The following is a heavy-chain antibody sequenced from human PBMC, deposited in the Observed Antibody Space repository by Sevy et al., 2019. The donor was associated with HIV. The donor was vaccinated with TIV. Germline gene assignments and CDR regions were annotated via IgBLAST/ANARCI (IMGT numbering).Heavy chain of an antibody. CDR2: IYYNGPI. D-gene: IGHD1-26*01. V-gene: IGHV4-59*08. CDR1: AGSITSLY. CDR3: AGENAWGRGYS. J-gene: IGHJ4*02. Sequence: SETLSLTCTVSAGSITSLYWHWIRQPPGKGLEWIANIYYNGPINYHPSLKSRVTLTLDTSTNQLSLRLSSVPAADTAMYYCAGENAWGRGYSWGQGTLVTVSS.